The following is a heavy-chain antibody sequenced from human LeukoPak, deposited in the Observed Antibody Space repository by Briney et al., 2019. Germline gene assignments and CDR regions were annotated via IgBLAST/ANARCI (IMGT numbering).Heavy chain of an antibody. D-gene: IGHD6-19*01. CDR2: ISSSSSYI. CDR1: GFTFSSYS. Sequence: GGSLRLSCAASGFTFSSYSMNWVRQAPGKGLEWVSSISSSSSYIYYADSVKGRFTISRDNAKNSLYLQMNSLRAEDTAVYYCAREGSSGRVGRLDGMDVWGQGTTVTVSS. CDR3: AREGSSGRVGRLDGMDV. V-gene: IGHV3-21*01. J-gene: IGHJ6*02.